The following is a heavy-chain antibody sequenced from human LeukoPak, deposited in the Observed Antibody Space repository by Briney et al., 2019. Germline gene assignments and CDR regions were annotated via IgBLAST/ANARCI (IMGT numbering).Heavy chain of an antibody. V-gene: IGHV4-59*01. J-gene: IGHJ4*02. Sequence: PSETLSLTCTVSGGSIGSYHWNWIRQPPGKGLEWIGIAFYSGGTNYNPSLKSRVAISGDTSKNQFTLKLSSVTAADTAVYYCAASFGGYALDYWGQGALVIVSS. CDR2: AFYSGGT. CDR3: AASFGGYALDY. CDR1: GGSIGSYH. D-gene: IGHD5-12*01.